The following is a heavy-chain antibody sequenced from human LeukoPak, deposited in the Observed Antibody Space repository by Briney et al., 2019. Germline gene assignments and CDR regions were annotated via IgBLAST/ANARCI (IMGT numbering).Heavy chain of an antibody. J-gene: IGHJ3*02. CDR3: ARHGQEGDFYASGSYNAFDI. V-gene: IGHV4-59*08. CDR1: GGSISSYY. CDR2: VHYSGNT. Sequence: SETLSLTCTVSGGSISSYYWNWIRQPPGKGLEWIGSVHYSGNTNYNPSLKSRVTISLDTSKNQFSLKLSYVTAADTAVYYCARHGQEGDFYASGSYNAFDIWGQGTMVTVSS. D-gene: IGHD3-10*01.